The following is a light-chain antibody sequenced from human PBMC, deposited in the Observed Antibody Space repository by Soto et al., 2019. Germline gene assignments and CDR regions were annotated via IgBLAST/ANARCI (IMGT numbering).Light chain of an antibody. CDR1: QSISSW. CDR3: QQYNSYLPT. Sequence: DIHMTQSPSTLSASVGDRVTITCRASQSISSWLAWYQQKPGKAPKLLIYDASSLESGVPSRFSGSGSGTEFTLTISSLQPDDFATYYCQQYNSYLPTFGGGTKVDIK. CDR2: DAS. J-gene: IGKJ4*01. V-gene: IGKV1-5*01.